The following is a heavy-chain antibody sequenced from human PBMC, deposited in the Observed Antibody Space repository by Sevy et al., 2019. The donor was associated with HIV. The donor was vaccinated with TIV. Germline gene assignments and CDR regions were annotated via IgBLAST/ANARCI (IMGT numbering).Heavy chain of an antibody. CDR2: FRSKAYGGTT. Sequence: GGSLRLSCTTSGFTFGDYAMTWVRQAPGKGLEWVGFFRSKAYGGTTEYAASVKGRFTISRDDSKSIAYLQMNSLKTEDTAVYYCTRYCSSSSCEKTIWVDAFDNWGQGTMVTVS. CDR1: GFTFGDYA. D-gene: IGHD2-2*01. J-gene: IGHJ3*02. V-gene: IGHV3-49*04. CDR3: TRYCSSSSCEKTIWVDAFDN.